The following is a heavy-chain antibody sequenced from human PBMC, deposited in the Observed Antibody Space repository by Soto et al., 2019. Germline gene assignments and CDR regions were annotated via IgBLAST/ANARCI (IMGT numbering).Heavy chain of an antibody. Sequence: SDTLSLTCTVSGGSISSSSYYWGWIRQPPGKGLEWIGSIYYSGSTYYNPSLKSRVTISVDTSKNQFSLKLSSVTAADTAVYYCARLMITFWDPPLGAFYIWAQGKMLTVS. J-gene: IGHJ3*02. D-gene: IGHD3-16*01. CDR3: ARLMITFWDPPLGAFYI. CDR1: GGSISSSSYY. CDR2: IYYSGST. V-gene: IGHV4-39*01.